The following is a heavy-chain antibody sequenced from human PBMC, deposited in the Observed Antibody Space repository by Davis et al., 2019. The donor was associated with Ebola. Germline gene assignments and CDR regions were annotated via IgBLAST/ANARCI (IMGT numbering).Heavy chain of an antibody. Sequence: GESLKISCEASGFTFSTYWMSWVRQAPGKGLEWVSAISGSGGSTYYADSVKGRFTISRDNSKNTLYLQMNSLRAEDTAVYYCAKDRTSSSWYESGYWGQGTLVTVSS. V-gene: IGHV3-23*01. CDR2: ISGSGGST. J-gene: IGHJ4*02. D-gene: IGHD6-13*01. CDR1: GFTFSTYW. CDR3: AKDRTSSSWYESGY.